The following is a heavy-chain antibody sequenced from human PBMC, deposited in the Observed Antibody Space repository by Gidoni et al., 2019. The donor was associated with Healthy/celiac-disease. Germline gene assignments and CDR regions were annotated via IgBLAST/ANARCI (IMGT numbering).Heavy chain of an antibody. Sequence: QVQLVESGGGVVQPGRSLRLSCAASGFTFSSYGMHWVRQAPGKGLEWVAVIWYDGSNKYYADSVKGRFTISRDNSKNTLYLQMNSLRAEDTAVYYCARDLLAAADYYYGMDVWGQGTTVTVSS. CDR2: IWYDGSNK. V-gene: IGHV3-33*01. CDR1: GFTFSSYG. CDR3: ARDLLAAADYYYGMDV. D-gene: IGHD6-13*01. J-gene: IGHJ6*02.